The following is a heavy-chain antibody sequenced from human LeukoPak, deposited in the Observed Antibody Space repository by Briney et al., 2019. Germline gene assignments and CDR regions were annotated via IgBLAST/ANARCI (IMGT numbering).Heavy chain of an antibody. D-gene: IGHD3-22*01. CDR2: IYYSGST. J-gene: IGHJ4*02. CDR3: PSITLYDSNPCVVLGDY. Sequence: PSETLSLICEASGFIFPSAWRGWVRQSPGKGLEWIGYIYYSGSTNYNPSLKSRVTISVDTSKNQFSLKLSSVTAADTAVYYWPSITLYDSNPCVVLGDYWGQGTLVTVSS. CDR1: GFIFPSAW. V-gene: IGHV4-59*08.